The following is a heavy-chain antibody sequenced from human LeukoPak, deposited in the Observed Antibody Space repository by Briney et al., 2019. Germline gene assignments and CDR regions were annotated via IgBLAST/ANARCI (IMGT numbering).Heavy chain of an antibody. CDR3: AKGYYYDSSGYCNDY. V-gene: IGHV3-30*18. CDR1: GFTFSSYD. D-gene: IGHD3-22*01. Sequence: TGGSLRLSCAASGFTFSSYDMHWVRQAPGKGLEWVAVISYDGSNKYYTDSVKGRFTISRDNSKNTLYLQMNSLRAEDTAMYYCAKGYYYDSSGYCNDYWGQGTLVTVSS. CDR2: ISYDGSNK. J-gene: IGHJ4*02.